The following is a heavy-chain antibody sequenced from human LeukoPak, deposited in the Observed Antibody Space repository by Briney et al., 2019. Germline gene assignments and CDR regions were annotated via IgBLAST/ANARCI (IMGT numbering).Heavy chain of an antibody. J-gene: IGHJ6*03. V-gene: IGHV4-38-2*01. CDR1: GYSISSGYY. CDR2: IYHSGST. Sequence: PSETLSLTCAVSGYSISSGYYWGWIRQPPGKGLEWIGSIYHSGSTYYNPSLKSRVTISVDTSKNQFSLKLSSVTAADTAVYYCAGYYDFWSGPLSNYYYMDVWGKGTTVTVSS. CDR3: AGYYDFWSGPLSNYYYMDV. D-gene: IGHD3-3*01.